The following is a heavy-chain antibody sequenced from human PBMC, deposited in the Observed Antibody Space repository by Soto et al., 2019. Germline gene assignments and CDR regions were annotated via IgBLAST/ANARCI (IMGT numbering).Heavy chain of an antibody. CDR3: ATSPRRKWELHVGPSWFDP. J-gene: IGHJ5*02. D-gene: IGHD1-26*01. CDR2: IYYSGST. V-gene: IGHV4-39*01. Sequence: QLQLQESGPGLVKPSETLSLTCTVSGGSISNSSYYWAWIRQPPGKGLEWIGTIYYSGSTYRNPSLKSRVTISVDTYKNQFSLKLSSVTAADTAVYFCATSPRRKWELHVGPSWFDPWGQGTLVTVSS. CDR1: GGSISNSSYY.